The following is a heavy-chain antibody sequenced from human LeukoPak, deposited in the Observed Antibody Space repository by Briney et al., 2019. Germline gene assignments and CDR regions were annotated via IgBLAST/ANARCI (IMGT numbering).Heavy chain of an antibody. CDR1: GYTFTNYD. CDR2: MNPNSGNT. J-gene: IGHJ4*02. Sequence: GASVKVSCKASGYTFTNYDINWVRQAAGQGFGWMGWMNPNSGNTGYAQKFQGRVTMTRITSISTAYMELSSLTSEDTAVYYCARNLPSTGDFDYWGQGTLVSVSS. CDR3: ARNLPSTGDFDY. D-gene: IGHD7-27*01. V-gene: IGHV1-8*01.